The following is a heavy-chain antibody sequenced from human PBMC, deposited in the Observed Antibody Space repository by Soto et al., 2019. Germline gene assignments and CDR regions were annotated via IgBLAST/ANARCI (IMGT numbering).Heavy chain of an antibody. CDR3: ARMATFGSLNWFDP. V-gene: IGHV1-2*02. J-gene: IGHJ5*02. D-gene: IGHD3-16*01. Sequence: GASVKVSCKASGYTFTGYYMHWVRQAPGQGLEWMGWINPNSGGTNYAQKFQGRVTMTRDISTATAYMELSSLRSDDTSTYYCARMATFGSLNWFDPWGQGTLVTVSS. CDR2: INPNSGGT. CDR1: GYTFTGYY.